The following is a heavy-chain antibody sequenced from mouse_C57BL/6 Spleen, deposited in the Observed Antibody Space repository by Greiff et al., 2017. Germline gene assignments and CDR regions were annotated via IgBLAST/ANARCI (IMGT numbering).Heavy chain of an antibody. V-gene: IGHV1-53*01. CDR2: INPSNGGT. Sequence: QVQLQQPGTELVKPGASVKLSCTASGYTFTSYWMHWVKQRPGQGLEWIGNINPSNGGTNYNEKFKSKATLTVDKSSSTAYMQLSSLTSEDSAVYYCARDYGSSSYWYFDVWGTGTTVTVSS. CDR3: ARDYGSSSYWYFDV. CDR1: GYTFTSYW. J-gene: IGHJ1*03. D-gene: IGHD1-1*01.